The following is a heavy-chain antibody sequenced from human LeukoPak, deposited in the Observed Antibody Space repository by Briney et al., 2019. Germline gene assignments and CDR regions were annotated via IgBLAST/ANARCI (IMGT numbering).Heavy chain of an antibody. V-gene: IGHV3-23*01. J-gene: IGHJ4*02. CDR3: AKCTSITGTTCLSPY. D-gene: IGHD1-7*01. CDR1: GFTFSSYA. CDR2: MTGCGGVT. Sequence: GGSLRLSCAASGFTFSSYAMSWVRQAPGKGLEWVSAMTGCGGVTYYADSVKGRFHISRDNSQNPLYLQMNSLRAEDTAVYYGAKCTSITGTTCLSPYWGQRTLVTVSS.